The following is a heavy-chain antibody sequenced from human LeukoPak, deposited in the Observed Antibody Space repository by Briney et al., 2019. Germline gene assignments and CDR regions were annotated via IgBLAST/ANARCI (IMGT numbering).Heavy chain of an antibody. CDR1: GFTFSSYF. CDR3: ARDSQFIGPLY. Sequence: GGSLRLSCAASGFTFSSYFMHWVRQAPGKGLVWVSRIMSDGRSTYADSVKGRFTISRDTAKNTLYLQMNSLRAEDTAVYYCARDSQFIGPLYWGQGTLVTVSS. D-gene: IGHD5-24*01. V-gene: IGHV3-74*01. J-gene: IGHJ4*02. CDR2: IMSDGRST.